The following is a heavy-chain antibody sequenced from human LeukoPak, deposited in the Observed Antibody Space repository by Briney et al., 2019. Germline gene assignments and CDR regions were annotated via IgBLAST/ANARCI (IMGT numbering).Heavy chain of an antibody. CDR3: AKVTSGELSLLN. CDR1: GFTFDDYA. Sequence: PGRSLRLSCAASGFTFDDYAMHWVRHAPGKGLEWVSGISWNSGSIGYADSVKGRFTISRDNAKNSLYLQMNSLRAEDTALYYCAKVTSGELSLLNWGQGTLVTVSS. V-gene: IGHV3-9*01. D-gene: IGHD3-16*02. J-gene: IGHJ4*02. CDR2: ISWNSGSI.